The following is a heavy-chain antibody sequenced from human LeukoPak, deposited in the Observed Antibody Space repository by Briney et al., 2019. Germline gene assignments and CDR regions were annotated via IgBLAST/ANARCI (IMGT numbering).Heavy chain of an antibody. CDR1: GFTFSSYS. Sequence: GGSLRLSCAASGFTFSSYSMNWVRQAPGKGLEWVSSISSSSSYIYYADSVKGRFTISRDNAKNSLYLQMNSLRAEDTAVYYCARDRHLSGSYYYWGQGILVTVSS. J-gene: IGHJ4*02. D-gene: IGHD1-26*01. CDR2: ISSSSSYI. V-gene: IGHV3-21*01. CDR3: ARDRHLSGSYYY.